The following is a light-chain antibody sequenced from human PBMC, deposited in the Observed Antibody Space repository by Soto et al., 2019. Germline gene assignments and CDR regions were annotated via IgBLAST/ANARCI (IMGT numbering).Light chain of an antibody. J-gene: IGKJ3*01. Sequence: DIQMTQSPSSLSASVGDAVSLTCRASRSISNYLNWYQQKPGRAPKLLISGASSLQRGVPSRFSGSGSGTTFTLTITSLQPDDFAIYFCQQSYTAPYTFGPGIKVEIK. V-gene: IGKV1-39*01. CDR2: GAS. CDR1: RSISNY. CDR3: QQSYTAPYT.